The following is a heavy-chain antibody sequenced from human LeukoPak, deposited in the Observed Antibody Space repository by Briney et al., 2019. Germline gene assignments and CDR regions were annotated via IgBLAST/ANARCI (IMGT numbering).Heavy chain of an antibody. CDR3: AKMSIAAAGTGY. CDR1: GFTFSSYA. V-gene: IGHV3-23*01. J-gene: IGHJ4*02. D-gene: IGHD6-13*01. CDR2: ISGSGGST. Sequence: PGGSLRLSCAVSGFTFSSYAMSWVRQAPGKGLEWVSAISGSGGSTYYADSVKGRFTISRDTSKNTLYLQMNSLRAEDTAVYYCAKMSIAAAGTGYWGQGTLVTVSS.